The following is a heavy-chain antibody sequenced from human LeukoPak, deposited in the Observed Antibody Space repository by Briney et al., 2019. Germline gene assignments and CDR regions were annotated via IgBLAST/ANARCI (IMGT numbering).Heavy chain of an antibody. J-gene: IGHJ4*02. CDR3: AKVDGVVAGYFAY. CDR1: GFTFRNYW. CDR2: ISGSGGST. V-gene: IGHV3-23*01. D-gene: IGHD3-22*01. Sequence: GGSLRLSCAASGFTFRNYWMHWVRQAPGKGLEWVSAISGSGGSTYYADSVKGRFTISRDNSKNTLYMQMNSLRAEDTAVYYCAKVDGVVAGYFAYWGQGTLVTVSS.